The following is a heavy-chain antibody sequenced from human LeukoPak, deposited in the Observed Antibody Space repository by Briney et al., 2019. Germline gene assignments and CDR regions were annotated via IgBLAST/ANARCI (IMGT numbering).Heavy chain of an antibody. V-gene: IGHV3-23*01. CDR3: AKDLTRSRLWTTKSTGFDY. Sequence: GGSLRLSCEASGFSFSKHAMSWVRQAPGKGLEWVAAFSGVGSGTYYADSVKGRFTISRDNSKNTLYLQMNSLRAEDTAVYYCAKDLTRSRLWTTKSTGFDYWGQGTLVTVSS. J-gene: IGHJ4*02. CDR1: GFSFSKHA. CDR2: FSGVGSGT. D-gene: IGHD2-21*01.